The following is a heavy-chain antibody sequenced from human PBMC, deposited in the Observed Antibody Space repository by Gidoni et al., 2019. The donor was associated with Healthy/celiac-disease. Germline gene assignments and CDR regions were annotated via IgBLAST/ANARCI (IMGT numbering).Heavy chain of an antibody. D-gene: IGHD5-12*01. Sequence: VQLVQSGAEVKKPGATVKVACKASGYTFTGYYRPWVRLAPGQGLEGMGWISPNIGGTTYAQKSLGRVTMTMDTSLSTAYMELSRLRSDDTAVYYCARGEAGYDYWGQGTLVTVSS. J-gene: IGHJ4*02. V-gene: IGHV1-2*02. CDR1: GYTFTGYY. CDR3: ARGEAGYDY. CDR2: ISPNIGGT.